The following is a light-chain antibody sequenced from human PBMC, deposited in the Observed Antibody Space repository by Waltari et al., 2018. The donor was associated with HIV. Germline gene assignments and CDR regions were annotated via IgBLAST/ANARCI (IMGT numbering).Light chain of an antibody. Sequence: QSSLTQPRSVSGSPGQSVTISCSGTSSDVGSYNYVSWYQQHPGKAPKVMIYDVSKRPSGVPGRFCGSKSGKTASLTISGLQAEDEADYYCCSYAGMYTWVFGGGTKLTVL. CDR1: SSDVGSYNY. CDR2: DVS. J-gene: IGLJ3*02. CDR3: CSYAGMYTWV. V-gene: IGLV2-11*01.